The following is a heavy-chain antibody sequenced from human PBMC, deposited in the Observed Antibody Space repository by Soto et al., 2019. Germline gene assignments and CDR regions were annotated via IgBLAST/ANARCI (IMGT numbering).Heavy chain of an antibody. CDR1: GGTFSSYA. Sequence: SVKVSGKASGGTFSSYAISCVRQAPGQVLEWMGGIIPIFGTANYAQKFQGRVTITADKSTSTAYMELSSLRSEDTAVYYCARAHYDFWSGYRYLYGMDVWGQGTTVTVSS. D-gene: IGHD3-3*01. CDR3: ARAHYDFWSGYRYLYGMDV. V-gene: IGHV1-69*06. CDR2: IIPIFGTA. J-gene: IGHJ6*02.